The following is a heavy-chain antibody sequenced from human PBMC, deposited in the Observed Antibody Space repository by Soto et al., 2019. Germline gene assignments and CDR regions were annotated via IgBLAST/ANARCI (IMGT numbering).Heavy chain of an antibody. CDR3: ARIGVGYSGSYYILWYGMDV. J-gene: IGHJ6*02. V-gene: IGHV4-34*01. CDR2: INHSGST. CDR1: GGSFSGYY. Sequence: SETLSLTCAVYGGSFSGYYWSWIRQPPGKGLEWIGEINHSGSTNYNPSLKSRVTISVDTSKNQFSLKLSSVTAADTAVYYCARIGVGYSGSYYILWYGMDVWGQGTTGTVSS. D-gene: IGHD3-10*01.